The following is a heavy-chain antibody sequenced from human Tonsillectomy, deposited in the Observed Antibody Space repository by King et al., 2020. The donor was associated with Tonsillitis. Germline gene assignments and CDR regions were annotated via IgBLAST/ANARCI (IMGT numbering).Heavy chain of an antibody. J-gene: IGHJ6*02. CDR2: ISYDGSKK. V-gene: IGHV3-30*18. Sequence: VQLVESGGGVVQPGRSLRLSCAASGFTFSSYGMHWVRQAPGKGLEWVAVISYDGSKKYYADSLKGGFTISRDNSKNTLYVQMNSLRAEDTAVYYCANTGYCSTTSCPDYYYYGMDVWGQGTTVTVSS. D-gene: IGHD2-2*01. CDR1: GFTFSSYG. CDR3: ANTGYCSTTSCPDYYYYGMDV.